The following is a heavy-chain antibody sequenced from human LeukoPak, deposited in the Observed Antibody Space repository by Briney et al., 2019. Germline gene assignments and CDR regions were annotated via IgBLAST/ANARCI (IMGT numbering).Heavy chain of an antibody. CDR1: GFTFSSYS. V-gene: IGHV3-21*01. Sequence: GGSLRLSCAASGFTFSSYSMNWVRQAPGKGLEWVSSISSSSSYIYYADSVKGRFTISRDNAANSLYLQVNSLRAEDSAVYYCASTFPYCSSGTCALGGQGTLVTVSS. D-gene: IGHD2-15*01. CDR2: ISSSSSYI. CDR3: ASTFPYCSSGTCAL. J-gene: IGHJ4*02.